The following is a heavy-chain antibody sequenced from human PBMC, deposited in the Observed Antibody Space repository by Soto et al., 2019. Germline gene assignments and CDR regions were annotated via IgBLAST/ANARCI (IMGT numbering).Heavy chain of an antibody. V-gene: IGHV3-21*01. D-gene: IGHD3-10*01. J-gene: IGHJ6*03. CDR3: ARGPLRGLDDMDV. CDR1: GFTFSSYS. CDR2: ISSSSSYI. Sequence: GGSLRLSCAASGFTFSSYSMNWVRQAPGKGLEWVSSISSSSSYIYYANSVKGRFTISRDNAKNSLYLQMNSLRAEDTAVYYFARGPLRGLDDMDVWGKGTTVTVSS.